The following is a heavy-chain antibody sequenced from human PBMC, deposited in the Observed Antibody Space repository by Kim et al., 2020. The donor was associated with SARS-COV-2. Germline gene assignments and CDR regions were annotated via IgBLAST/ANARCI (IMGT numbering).Heavy chain of an antibody. D-gene: IGHD1-26*01. CDR2: FDPEDGET. CDR3: ATAPVVVGATLSDYYYYGMDV. V-gene: IGHV1-24*01. CDR1: GYTLTELS. J-gene: IGHJ6*02. Sequence: ASVKVSCKVSGYTLTELSMHWVRQAPGKGLEWMGGFDPEDGETIYAQKFQGRVTMTEDTSTDTAYMELSSLRSEDTAVYHCATAPVVVGATLSDYYYYGMDVWGQGTTVTVSS.